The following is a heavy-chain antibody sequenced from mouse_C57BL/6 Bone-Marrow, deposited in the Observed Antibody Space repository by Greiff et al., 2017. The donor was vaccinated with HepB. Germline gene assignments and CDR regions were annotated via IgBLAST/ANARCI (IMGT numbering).Heavy chain of an antibody. Sequence: VKLQESGAELVKPGASVKLSCKASGYTFTEYTIHWVKQRSGQGLEWIGWFYPGSGSITYNEKFKDKATLTADKSSSTVYMGLSRLTSEDSAVYFCARHEDDDYGNYPYAMDYWGQGTSVTVSS. V-gene: IGHV1-62-2*01. D-gene: IGHD2-1*01. J-gene: IGHJ4*01. CDR1: GYTFTEYT. CDR3: ARHEDDDYGNYPYAMDY. CDR2: FYPGSGSI.